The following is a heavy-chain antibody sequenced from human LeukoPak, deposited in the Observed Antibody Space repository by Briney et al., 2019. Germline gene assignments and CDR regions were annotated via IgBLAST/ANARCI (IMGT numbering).Heavy chain of an antibody. V-gene: IGHV3-7*01. D-gene: IGHD3-22*01. Sequence: PGGSLRLSCAASGFTFSSYWMHWVRQAPGKGLEWVANIKQDGSEKYYVDSVKGRFTISRDNAKNSLYLQMNSLRAEDTAVYSCVRDGDTSSYINWGQGTLVTVSS. J-gene: IGHJ4*02. CDR3: VRDGDTSSYIN. CDR1: GFTFSSYW. CDR2: IKQDGSEK.